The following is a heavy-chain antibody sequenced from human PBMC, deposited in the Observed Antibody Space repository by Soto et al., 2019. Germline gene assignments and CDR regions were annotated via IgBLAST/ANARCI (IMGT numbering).Heavy chain of an antibody. D-gene: IGHD6-19*01. J-gene: IGHJ6*02. CDR1: GYTFTSYG. CDR2: ISAYNGNT. CDR3: ARADPPAGTLYYYYGMDV. V-gene: IGHV1-18*01. Sequence: ASVRVSCKASGYTFTSYGISWVRQAPGQGLEWMGWISAYNGNTNYAQKLQGRVTMTTDTSTSTAYMELSSLRSEDTAVYYCARADPPAGTLYYYYGMDVWGQGTTVTVSS.